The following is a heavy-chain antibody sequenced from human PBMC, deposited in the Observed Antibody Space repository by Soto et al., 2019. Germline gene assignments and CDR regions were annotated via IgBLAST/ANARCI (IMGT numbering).Heavy chain of an antibody. CDR1: GFTFSSYW. CDR2: MNRDGSEK. CDR3: GRDAGRRFDY. D-gene: IGHD6-13*01. Sequence: EVQLVESGGGLVQPGGSLRLSCAASGFTFSSYWMTCARQAPGKGLEWVASMNRDGSEKRYVDSVEGRFTLSRDNAKNALFLQMNSLSPDDTAVYYCGRDAGRRFDYWGQGSLVTVS. J-gene: IGHJ4*02. V-gene: IGHV3-7*01.